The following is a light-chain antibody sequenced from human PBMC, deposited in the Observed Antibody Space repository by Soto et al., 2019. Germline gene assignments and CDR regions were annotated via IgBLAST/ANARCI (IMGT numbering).Light chain of an antibody. CDR2: RAS. CDR1: HYVYSN. CDR3: LQYQNLWT. V-gene: IGKV3-15*01. Sequence: EIVMTQSPATLSVSPGERATLSCTASHYVYSNVAWLQQRPGQAPRLLIYRASARATGTPARFSGSGSGTEFTLTITSLQSEDFALYYCLQYQNLWTCGQGTEVEI. J-gene: IGKJ1*01.